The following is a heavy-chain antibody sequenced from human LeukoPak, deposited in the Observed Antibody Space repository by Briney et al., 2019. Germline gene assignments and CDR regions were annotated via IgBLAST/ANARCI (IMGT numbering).Heavy chain of an antibody. CDR2: IYSGGST. D-gene: IGHD6-13*01. V-gene: IGHV3-66*01. Sequence: GGSLRLSCAVSGFTVSSNYMSWVRQAPGKGLEWVSIIYSGGSTYYADSVKGRFTISRDNSKNTLYLQMNSLRVEDTAVYYCARVGYTGTWYSSPPFDYWGQGTLVTVSS. CDR1: GFTVSSNY. CDR3: ARVGYTGTWYSSPPFDY. J-gene: IGHJ4*02.